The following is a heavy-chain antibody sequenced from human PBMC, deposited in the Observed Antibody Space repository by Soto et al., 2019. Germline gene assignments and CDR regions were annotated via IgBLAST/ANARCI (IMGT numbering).Heavy chain of an antibody. CDR3: ARDLCSPGRPCYYYYGMDV. J-gene: IGHJ6*02. Sequence: TSETLSLTCAVSGGSISSSNWWSWVRQPPGKGLEWIGEIYHSGSTNYDPSLKSRVTISVDKSKNQFSLKLSSVTAADTAVYYCARDLCSPGRPCYYYYGMDVWGQGTTVTVSS. CDR2: IYHSGST. CDR1: GGSISSSNW. D-gene: IGHD2-21*01. V-gene: IGHV4-4*02.